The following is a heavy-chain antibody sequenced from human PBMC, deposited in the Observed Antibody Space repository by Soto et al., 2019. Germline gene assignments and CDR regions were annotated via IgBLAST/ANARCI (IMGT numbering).Heavy chain of an antibody. V-gene: IGHV4-31*03. CDR2: IYYSGST. CDR1: GGSISSGGYY. CDR3: ARDYYGSGSSLGFDY. D-gene: IGHD3-10*01. J-gene: IGHJ4*02. Sequence: SETLSLTCTVSGGSISSGGYYWSWIRQHPGKGLEWIGYIYYSGSTYYNPSLKSRVTISVDTSKNQFSLKLSSVTAADTAVYYCARDYYGSGSSLGFDYWGQGTLVTVSS.